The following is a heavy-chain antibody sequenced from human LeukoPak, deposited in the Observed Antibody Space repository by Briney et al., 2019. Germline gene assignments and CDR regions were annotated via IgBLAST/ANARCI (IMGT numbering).Heavy chain of an antibody. CDR1: GFTFSSYS. CDR2: ISSSSSTI. D-gene: IGHD1-26*01. CDR3: ARPPSGSYYRPFHY. Sequence: PGGSLRLSCAASGFTFSSYSMNWVRQAPGKGLEWVSYISSSSSTIYYADSVKGRFTISRDNAKNSLYLQMNSLRAEDTAVYYCARPPSGSYYRPFHYWGQGTLVTVSS. V-gene: IGHV3-48*01. J-gene: IGHJ4*02.